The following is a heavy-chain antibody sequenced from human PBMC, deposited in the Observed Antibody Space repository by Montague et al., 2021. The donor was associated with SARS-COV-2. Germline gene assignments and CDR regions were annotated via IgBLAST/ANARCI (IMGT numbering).Heavy chain of an antibody. CDR3: AKGRTVVATISPFDY. Sequence: SLRLSCAASGFTFSSYAMSWVRQAPGKGLEWVSAISGSGGSTYYAGSVKGRFTISRGDSKNTLYLQMNSLRAEDTAVYYCAKGRTVVATISPFDYWGQGTLVTVSS. J-gene: IGHJ4*02. V-gene: IGHV3-23*01. CDR1: GFTFSSYA. CDR2: ISGSGGST. D-gene: IGHD5-12*01.